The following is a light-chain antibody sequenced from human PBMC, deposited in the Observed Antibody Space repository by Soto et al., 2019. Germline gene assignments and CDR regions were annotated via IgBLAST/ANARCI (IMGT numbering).Light chain of an antibody. V-gene: IGKV3-15*01. Sequence: EIVMSQSPATLSLSPGDTATLSCRASQHIGTNLAWYQQKPGQAPRLLIYSASTRATDVPARFSGSGSGTDFTLTITRLQSEDFAVYYCHQYDDWPPWTFGQGAKVEMK. J-gene: IGKJ1*01. CDR2: SAS. CDR1: QHIGTN. CDR3: HQYDDWPPWT.